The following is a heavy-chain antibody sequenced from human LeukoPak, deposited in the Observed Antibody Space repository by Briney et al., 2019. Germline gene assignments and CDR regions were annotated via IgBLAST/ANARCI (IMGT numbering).Heavy chain of an antibody. CDR3: ARGKYTSFDT. V-gene: IGHV6-1*01. J-gene: IGHJ4*02. CDR1: GDSLFTNGVA. D-gene: IGHD2-2*01. CDR2: AYYRSKWSF. Sequence: SQTLSLTCDISGDSLFTNGVAWNWIRQSPSRGLEWLGRAYYRSKWSFEYALSVKSRITINADTSKSQFSLQLSSVTPEDTGVYYCARGKYTSFDTWGQGTLATVSS.